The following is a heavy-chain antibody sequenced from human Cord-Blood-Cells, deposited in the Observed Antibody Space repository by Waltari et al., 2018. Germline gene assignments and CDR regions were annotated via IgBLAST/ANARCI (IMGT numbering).Heavy chain of an antibody. J-gene: IGHJ4*02. CDR2: CDTEDGET. Sequence: QVQLVQSGAEVKKPGASVKVSCKVSGYTLTELSMHWVRQAPGKGLEWMGGCDTEDGETIYAQKFQGRVTMTEDTSTDTAYMELSSLRSEDTAVYYCATGIFEVAGFDYWGQGTLVTVSS. D-gene: IGHD6-19*01. CDR3: ATGIFEVAGFDY. V-gene: IGHV1-24*01. CDR1: GYTLTELS.